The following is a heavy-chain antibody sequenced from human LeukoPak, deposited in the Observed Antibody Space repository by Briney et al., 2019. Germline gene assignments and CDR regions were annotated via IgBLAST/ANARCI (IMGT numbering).Heavy chain of an antibody. V-gene: IGHV3-30*02. J-gene: IGHJ4*02. CDR1: GFTFTNYG. CDR2: IRYDGNYK. Sequence: PGRSLRLSCAASGFTFTNYGMHWLRQAPGKGLEWVAFIRYDGNYKFFADSVKGRFAISRDNSNSTVFLQMNSLRAEDTAVYYCAKDHRGYCSGRNCYSHYWGQGTLVTVSS. CDR3: AKDHRGYCSGRNCYSHY. D-gene: IGHD2-15*01.